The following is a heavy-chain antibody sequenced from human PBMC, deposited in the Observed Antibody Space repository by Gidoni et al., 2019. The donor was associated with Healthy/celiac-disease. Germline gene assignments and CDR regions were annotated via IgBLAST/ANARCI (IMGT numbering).Heavy chain of an antibody. V-gene: IGHV3-30*18. CDR3: AKSQQLAEGVFDY. Sequence: QVQLVESGGGVVQPGRSLRLSCAASGFTFSSYGMHWVRQAPGKGLEWVAVISYDGSNKYYADSVKGRFTISRDNSKNTLYLQMNSLRAEDTAVYYCAKSQQLAEGVFDYWGQGTLVTVSS. CDR1: GFTFSSYG. CDR2: ISYDGSNK. D-gene: IGHD6-13*01. J-gene: IGHJ4*02.